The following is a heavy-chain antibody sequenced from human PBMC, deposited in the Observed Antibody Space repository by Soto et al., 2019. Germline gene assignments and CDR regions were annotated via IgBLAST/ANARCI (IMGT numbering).Heavy chain of an antibody. Sequence: SGGSLRLSCAASAFTFSSYWMNWARQAPWKGPVWVSRINSDGSITGYADSVKGRFTISRDNAKNTLYLQMNSLSAEDTAVYYCARRDQIAYYYGMDVWGQGTTVTVSS. CDR3: ARRDQIAYYYGMDV. CDR1: AFTFSSYW. CDR2: INSDGSIT. J-gene: IGHJ6*02. D-gene: IGHD2-21*01. V-gene: IGHV3-74*01.